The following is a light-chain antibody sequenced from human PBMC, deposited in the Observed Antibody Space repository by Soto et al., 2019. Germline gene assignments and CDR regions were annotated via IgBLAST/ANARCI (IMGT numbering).Light chain of an antibody. V-gene: IGKV1-9*01. CDR3: QQLNSFPIP. CDR2: GAS. J-gene: IGKJ3*01. Sequence: IQLTQSPSSLSASVGDRVTISCRASQGIANFLAWYQQKPGKAPQLLIYGASTFHSGVPSRFSGSGSGTDFTLTICSLQSEDFATYYCQQLNSFPIPFGPGTKVDIK. CDR1: QGIANF.